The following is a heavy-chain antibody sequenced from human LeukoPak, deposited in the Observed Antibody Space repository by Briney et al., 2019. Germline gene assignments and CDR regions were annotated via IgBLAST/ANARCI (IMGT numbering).Heavy chain of an antibody. D-gene: IGHD3-22*01. CDR2: IYSGGNT. Sequence: PGGSLRLSCAASGITVSSNYMSCVRQAPGKGLEWVSVIYSGGNTDYADSVKGRFTISRDNSRNTVYLQMNSLRAEDTAVYYCARYYYDSSGYAYYFDYWGQGTLVTVSS. CDR3: ARYYYDSSGYAYYFDY. V-gene: IGHV3-53*01. CDR1: GITVSSNY. J-gene: IGHJ4*02.